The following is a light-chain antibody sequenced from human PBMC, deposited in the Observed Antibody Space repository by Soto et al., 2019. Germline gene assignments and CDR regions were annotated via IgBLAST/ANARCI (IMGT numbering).Light chain of an antibody. CDR3: QQRSDWSLT. V-gene: IGKV3-11*01. Sequence: VMTQSPATLSVSPGERATLSCWASETVATNLAWYQQKPGQAPRLLIYDVSNRASGIPARFSGSGSETDFTLTISSLEPEDFAVYYCQQRSDWSLTFGQGTRLEIK. CDR2: DVS. J-gene: IGKJ5*01. CDR1: ETVATN.